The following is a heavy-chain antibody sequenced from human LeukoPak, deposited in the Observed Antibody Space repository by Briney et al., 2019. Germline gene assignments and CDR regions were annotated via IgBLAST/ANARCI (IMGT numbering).Heavy chain of an antibody. CDR1: GFTFDDYA. J-gene: IGHJ6*02. Sequence: GRSLRLSRAASGFTFDDYAMHWVRHAPGKGLEWVSGISWNSGSIGYADSVKGRFTISRDNAKNSLYLQMNSLRAEDTALYYCAKDMGCGGDCYPPYYYYGMDVWGQGTTVTVSS. D-gene: IGHD2-21*02. V-gene: IGHV3-9*01. CDR3: AKDMGCGGDCYPPYYYYGMDV. CDR2: ISWNSGSI.